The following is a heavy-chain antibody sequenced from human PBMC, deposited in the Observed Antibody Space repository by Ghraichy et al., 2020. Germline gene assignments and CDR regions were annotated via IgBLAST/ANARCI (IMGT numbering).Heavy chain of an antibody. CDR1: GGPVNSANYY. J-gene: IGHJ4*02. CDR2: VYNSGST. D-gene: IGHD2-21*02. Sequence: SETLSLTCTVSGGPVNSANYYWSWIRQPPGKGLEWIGYVYNSGSTNYNPSLKSRVTISEDTSKNHFSLKLSSVTAADTAVYYCAREVLVYCGGDCFSGPFLVGGQGILVTVSS. CDR3: AREVLVYCGGDCFSGPFLV. V-gene: IGHV4-61*03.